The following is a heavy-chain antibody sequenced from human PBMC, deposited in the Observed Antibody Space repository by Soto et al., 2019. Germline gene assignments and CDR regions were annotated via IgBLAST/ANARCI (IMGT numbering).Heavy chain of an antibody. CDR3: AHRMYNCNYLFGWVVAATYAFDI. CDR2: IYWDDDK. V-gene: IGHV2-5*02. D-gene: IGHD1-7*01. CDR1: GFSLSTSGVG. J-gene: IGHJ3*02. Sequence: ITLKESGPTLVKPTQTLTLTCTFSGFSLSTSGVGVGWIRQPPGKALEWLALIYWDDDKRYSPSLKSRLTITKDTSKNQVVLTMTNMDPVDTATYYCAHRMYNCNYLFGWVVAATYAFDIWGQGTMVTVSS.